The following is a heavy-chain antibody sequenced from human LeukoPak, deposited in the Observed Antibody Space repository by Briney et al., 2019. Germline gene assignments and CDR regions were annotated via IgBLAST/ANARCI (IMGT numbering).Heavy chain of an antibody. CDR3: AREPSFGVVIM. CDR1: GFTVSSNY. J-gene: IGHJ4*02. Sequence: GGSLRLCCAASGFTVSSNYMSWVRQAAGKGLEWVSVIYSGGSTYYADSVKGRFTISRDNSKNTLYLQMNSLRAEDTAVYYCAREPSFGVVIMGGQGTLVTVSS. CDR2: IYSGGST. D-gene: IGHD3-3*01. V-gene: IGHV3-66*02.